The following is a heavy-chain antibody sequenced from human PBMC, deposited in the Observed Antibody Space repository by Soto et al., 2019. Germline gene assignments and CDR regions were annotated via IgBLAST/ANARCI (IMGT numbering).Heavy chain of an antibody. CDR1: GGSISSSNYY. Sequence: SETLSLTCTVSGGSISSSNYYWGWIRQPPGKGLEWIGSIYYSGSTYYYPSLKSRVTISVDTSKNQFALKLSSVTAADTAVYYCARETYGDYVGYFDLWGQGTLVTVSS. CDR3: ARETYGDYVGYFDL. V-gene: IGHV4-39*02. J-gene: IGHJ5*02. CDR2: IYYSGST. D-gene: IGHD4-17*01.